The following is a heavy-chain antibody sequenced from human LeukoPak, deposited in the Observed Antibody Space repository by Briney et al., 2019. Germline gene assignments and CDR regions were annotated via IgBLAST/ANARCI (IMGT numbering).Heavy chain of an antibody. J-gene: IGHJ4*02. CDR2: INERATII. Sequence: GGSLRLSCAASGFAFSNYWMHWVRQAPGKGLEWVSRINERATIISYADSVKGRFTISRENARNTLYLQMNSLTAEDTAVYYCVRDLILVWTPGDDFDHWGQGTLVTVSS. D-gene: IGHD3-16*01. CDR1: GFAFSNYW. CDR3: VRDLILVWTPGDDFDH. V-gene: IGHV3-74*01.